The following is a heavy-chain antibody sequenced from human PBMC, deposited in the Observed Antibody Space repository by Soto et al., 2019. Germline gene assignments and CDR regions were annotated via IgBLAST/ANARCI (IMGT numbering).Heavy chain of an antibody. CDR1: GGSFSSYY. Sequence: SEPLSLTCTVSGGSFSSYYWSWLKQPPGKGLEWIGYIYSSGPTNYNPSLKSRVTISVDTSKKQFSVKLTSVTAADTAVYYCTRGQDGSIYANYYGMDVWGHGTTV. CDR3: TRGQDGSIYANYYGMDV. J-gene: IGHJ6*02. V-gene: IGHV4-59*01. CDR2: IYSSGPT. D-gene: IGHD2-2*01.